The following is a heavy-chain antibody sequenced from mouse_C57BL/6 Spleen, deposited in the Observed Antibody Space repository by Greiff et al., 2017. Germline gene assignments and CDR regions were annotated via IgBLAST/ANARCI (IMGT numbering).Heavy chain of an antibody. CDR1: GYTFTSYW. D-gene: IGHD1-1*01. J-gene: IGHJ2*01. Sequence: QVQLQQPGAELVKPGASVKMSCKASGYTFTSYWITWVKQRPGQGLEWIGDIYPGSGSTNYNEKFKSKATLTVDTSSSTAYMQLSSLTSEDSAVYYCARRLITTVGFDYWGQGTTLTVSS. CDR2: IYPGSGST. V-gene: IGHV1-55*01. CDR3: ARRLITTVGFDY.